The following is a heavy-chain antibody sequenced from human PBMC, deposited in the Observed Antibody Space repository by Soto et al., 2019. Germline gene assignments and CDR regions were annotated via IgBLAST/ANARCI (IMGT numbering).Heavy chain of an antibody. CDR3: TKDDGYNDSTYYHYFGMDV. CDR1: GFTFSGYY. J-gene: IGHJ6*02. Sequence: QAQLVESGGGVVQPGRSLRLSYAASGFTFSGYYMHWVRQAPGKGLEWVAVISYDGSTEYYADSVKGRFTISRDNSANRLFLQMNSLRPEDTAVYYCTKDDGYNDSTYYHYFGMDVWGQGTTVTVSS. CDR2: ISYDGSTE. D-gene: IGHD5-12*01. V-gene: IGHV3-30*18.